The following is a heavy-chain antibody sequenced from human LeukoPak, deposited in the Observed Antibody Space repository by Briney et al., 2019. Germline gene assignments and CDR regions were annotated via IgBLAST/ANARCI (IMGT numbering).Heavy chain of an antibody. Sequence: GGSLRLSCAASGFTFSSYWMSWVRQAPGKGLEWVANIKQDGSEKYYVDSVKGRFTISRDNSKDTLYLQMNSLRAEDTAVYYCAGNAPNYYGSGSWQEQTPASWGQGTLVTVSS. CDR1: GFTFSSYW. CDR2: IKQDGSEK. V-gene: IGHV3-7*01. J-gene: IGHJ4*02. D-gene: IGHD3-10*01. CDR3: AGNAPNYYGSGSWQEQTPAS.